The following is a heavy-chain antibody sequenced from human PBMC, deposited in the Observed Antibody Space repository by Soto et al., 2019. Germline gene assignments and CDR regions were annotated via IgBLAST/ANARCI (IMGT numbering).Heavy chain of an antibody. J-gene: IGHJ4*02. CDR1: GFSLMTNGVG. V-gene: IGHV2-5*02. CDR2: IYRDDDK. D-gene: IGHD1-26*01. Sequence: QITLKESGPRLVKPTQTLTLTCTVSGFSLMTNGVGVGWFRQPPGKALEWLALIYRDDDKRYRPSLNSRVTVTKDNNKNQVVLTMTSMDPVDTATYYCAHTVARGAYWETFNYWGQGTLVTVSS. CDR3: AHTVARGAYWETFNY.